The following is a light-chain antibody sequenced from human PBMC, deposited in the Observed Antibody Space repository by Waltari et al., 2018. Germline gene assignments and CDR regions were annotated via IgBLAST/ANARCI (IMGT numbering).Light chain of an antibody. CDR3: QQRSSLPLYT. CDR2: DAS. V-gene: IGKV3-11*01. Sequence: EVVLTQSPATLSLFPGERAILSCRASQSVSRSLAWYQQKPGLAPRLLIYDASNRATGIPARFSGSGSGTDFTLTISSLEPEDFAVYYCQQRSSLPLYTFGQGPKLDLK. J-gene: IGKJ2*01. CDR1: QSVSRS.